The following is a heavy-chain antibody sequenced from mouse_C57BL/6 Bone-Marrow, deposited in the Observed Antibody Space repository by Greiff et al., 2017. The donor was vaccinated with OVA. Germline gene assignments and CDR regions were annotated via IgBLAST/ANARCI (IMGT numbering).Heavy chain of an antibody. CDR3: ASYYYGSSYPSFDY. CDR2: IYPRSGNT. V-gene: IGHV1-81*01. D-gene: IGHD1-1*01. CDR1: GYTFTSYG. J-gene: IGHJ2*01. Sequence: VQVVESGAELARPGASVKLSCKASGYTFTSYGISWVKQRTGQGLEWIGEIYPRSGNTYYNEKFKGKATLTADKSSSTAYMELRILKSEDSAVYFCASYYYGSSYPSFDYWGQGTTLTVAS.